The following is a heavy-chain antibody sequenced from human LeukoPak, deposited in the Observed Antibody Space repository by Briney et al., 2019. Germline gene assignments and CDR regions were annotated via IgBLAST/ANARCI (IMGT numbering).Heavy chain of an antibody. CDR1: GFTFSSYG. V-gene: IGHV3-33*01. Sequence: PGGSLRLSCAASGFTFSSYGMHWVRQAPGKGLEWVAVIWYDGGNKYYADSVKGRFTISRDNSKNTLYLQMNSLRAEDTAVYYCARDHPHEGEWEYSSAFDIWGQGTMVTVSS. CDR3: ARDHPHEGEWEYSSAFDI. CDR2: IWYDGGNK. D-gene: IGHD1-26*01. J-gene: IGHJ3*02.